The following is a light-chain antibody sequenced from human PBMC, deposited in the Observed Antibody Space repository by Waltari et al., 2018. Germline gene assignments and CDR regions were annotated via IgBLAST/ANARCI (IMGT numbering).Light chain of an antibody. CDR3: QQRFTWPSIT. CDR2: DAS. Sequence: EIVLTQSPATLSLSTGERATLSCRTSQSVNGYLAWYQHKPGQAPRLHIYDASNMATGVPARFRGSGSETDFTLTISSLEPDDFALYYCQQRFTWPSITFGQGTRLEIK. V-gene: IGKV3-11*01. CDR1: QSVNGY. J-gene: IGKJ5*01.